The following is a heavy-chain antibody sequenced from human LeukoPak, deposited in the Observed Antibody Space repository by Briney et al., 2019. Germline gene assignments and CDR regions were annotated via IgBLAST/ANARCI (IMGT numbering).Heavy chain of an antibody. Sequence: PGGSLRLSCAASEFTFSSYPMHWVRQAPGEGLEWVAVISFDGSNKYYADSVKGRFTISRDNSKNTLYVQMNSLRAEDTAVYYCARAVPVQLELDYWGQGTLVTVSS. J-gene: IGHJ4*02. CDR2: ISFDGSNK. D-gene: IGHD1-1*01. CDR1: EFTFSSYP. CDR3: ARAVPVQLELDY. V-gene: IGHV3-30-3*01.